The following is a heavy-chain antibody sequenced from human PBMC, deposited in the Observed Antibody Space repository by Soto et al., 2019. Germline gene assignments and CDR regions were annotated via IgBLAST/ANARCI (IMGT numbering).Heavy chain of an antibody. CDR1: GGSISSYY. CDR2: IYYSGST. D-gene: IGHD6-13*01. V-gene: IGHV4-59*01. CDR3: ARVSSIAADPNWFDP. Sequence: PSETLSLTCTVSGGSISSYYWSWIRQPPGKGLEWIGYIYYSGSTNYNPSLKSRVTISVDTSKNQFSLKLSSVTAADTAVYYCARVSSIAADPNWFDPWGQGTLVTVPQ. J-gene: IGHJ5*02.